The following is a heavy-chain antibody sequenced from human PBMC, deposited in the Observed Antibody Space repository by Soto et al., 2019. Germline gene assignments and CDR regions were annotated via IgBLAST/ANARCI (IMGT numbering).Heavy chain of an antibody. V-gene: IGHV3-23*01. CDR3: AREVGAPSGWLDP. CDR1: GFTFTNYA. D-gene: IGHD1-26*01. Sequence: EVQLSESGGRLGQPGGSLRLSCAASGFTFTNYAMTWVRQSPGKGLQWVSGISATGGLKYYADSVQGRFTISRDNSKNTLYLQMDTLRDDDTAIYYCAREVGAPSGWLDPWGQGTQVTVSS. J-gene: IGHJ5*02. CDR2: ISATGGLK.